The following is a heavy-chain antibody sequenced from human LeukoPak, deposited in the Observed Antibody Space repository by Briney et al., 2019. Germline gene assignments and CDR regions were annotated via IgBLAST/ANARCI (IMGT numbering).Heavy chain of an antibody. D-gene: IGHD6-13*01. J-gene: IGHJ4*02. V-gene: IGHV1-2*02. CDR1: GYTFTGYY. CDR3: AREIAAVGTGNFDF. CDR2: INPNNGGT. Sequence: ASVKVSCKASGYTFTGYYMHWVRQAPGQGLEWMGWINPNNGGTNYAQKFQGRVTMTRDTSVSTAYMDLSGLRSDDTAVYYCAREIAAVGTGNFDFWGQGTLVTVPS.